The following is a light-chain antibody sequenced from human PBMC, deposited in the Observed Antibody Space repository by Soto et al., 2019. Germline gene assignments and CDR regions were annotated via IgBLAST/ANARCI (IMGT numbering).Light chain of an antibody. CDR1: NIGSKS. CDR3: QVWDSSSDHVV. V-gene: IGLV3-21*04. Sequence: SYELTQPPSVSVAPGKTDRITCGGNNIGSKSVDWYQQKPGQAPVLVIYYDRHRPSGIPERFAGSNSGNTATLTISRVEAGDEADYYCQVWDSSSDHVVFGGGTKLTVL. J-gene: IGLJ2*01. CDR2: YDR.